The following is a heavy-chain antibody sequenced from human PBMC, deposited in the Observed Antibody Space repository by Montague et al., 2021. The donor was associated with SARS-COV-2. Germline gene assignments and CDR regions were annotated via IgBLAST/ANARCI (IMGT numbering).Heavy chain of an antibody. V-gene: IGHV4-39*07. Sequence: SETLSLTCTVSGGSMSTVNYYWGWVRQTPGKGLDWVGSISYSGATYYNPSLETRVSISRDTSKSQLSLELVSVTAADTSVYYCAREPQAVGIYFDPWGHGTMVTVSS. CDR1: GGSMSTVNYY. D-gene: IGHD6-13*01. CDR3: AREPQAVGIYFDP. CDR2: ISYSGAT. J-gene: IGHJ5*02.